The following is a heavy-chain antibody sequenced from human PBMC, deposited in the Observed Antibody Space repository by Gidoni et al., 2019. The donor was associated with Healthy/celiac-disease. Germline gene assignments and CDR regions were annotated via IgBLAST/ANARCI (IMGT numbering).Heavy chain of an antibody. D-gene: IGHD5-18*01. Sequence: VQPSPSGAEVRKPGESLKVSSKGSGDSFTSYWIGWVRQMPGKGLEWMGIIYPGDSDTRYSPSFQGQVTISADESISTAYLQWGSLKASDTAMYYCARSGYSYGSHYWGQGTLVTVSS. CDR3: ARSGYSYGSHY. V-gene: IGHV5-51*03. J-gene: IGHJ4*02. CDR2: IYPGDSDT. CDR1: GDSFTSYW.